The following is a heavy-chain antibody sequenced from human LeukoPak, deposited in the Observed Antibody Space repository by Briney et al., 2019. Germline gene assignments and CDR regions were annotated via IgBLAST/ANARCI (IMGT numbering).Heavy chain of an antibody. CDR2: ISAYNGNT. CDR3: ARNYYYGSGSYARDNWFDP. V-gene: IGHV1-18*01. CDR1: GYTFTSYG. Sequence: GASVKVSCKASGYTFTSYGISWVRQAPGQGPEWMGWISAYNGNTNYAQKLQGRVTMTTDTSTSTAYMELRSLRSDDTAVYYCARNYYYGSGSYARDNWFDPWGQGTLVTVSS. D-gene: IGHD3-10*01. J-gene: IGHJ5*02.